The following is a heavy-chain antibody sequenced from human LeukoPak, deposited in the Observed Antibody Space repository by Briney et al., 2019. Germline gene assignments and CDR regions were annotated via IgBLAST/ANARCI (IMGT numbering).Heavy chain of an antibody. Sequence: GGSLRLSCAASGFTFSSYAMSWVRQAPGKGLEWVSTISGSGGSTYYADSVKGRFTISRDNSKNTLYLQMNSLRAEDTAVYYCAKIPIYCSGGSCYTPYWGQGTLVTVTS. D-gene: IGHD2-15*01. V-gene: IGHV3-23*01. CDR2: ISGSGGST. J-gene: IGHJ4*02. CDR1: GFTFSSYA. CDR3: AKIPIYCSGGSCYTPY.